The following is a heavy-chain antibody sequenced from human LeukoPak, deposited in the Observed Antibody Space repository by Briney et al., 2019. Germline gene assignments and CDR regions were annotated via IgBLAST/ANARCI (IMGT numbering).Heavy chain of an antibody. J-gene: IGHJ4*02. CDR3: ARAPGYSYGLDY. D-gene: IGHD5-18*01. V-gene: IGHV3-53*01. Sequence: GRSLRLSCAASGFTFSIYGMHWVRQAPGKGLEWVSVIYSGGSTYYADSVKGRFTISRDNSKNTLYLQMNSLRAEDTAVYHCARAPGYSYGLDYWGQGTLVTVSS. CDR1: GFTFSIYG. CDR2: IYSGGST.